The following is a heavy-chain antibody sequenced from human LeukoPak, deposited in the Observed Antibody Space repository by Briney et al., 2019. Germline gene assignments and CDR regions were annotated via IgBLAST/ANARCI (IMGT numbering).Heavy chain of an antibody. J-gene: IGHJ4*02. CDR3: ARGATPDY. V-gene: IGHV3-30*03. CDR1: GFTFSSYG. Sequence: GGSLRLSCAASGFTFSSYGMHWVRQAPGKGLEWVAVISYDGSNKYYADSVKGRFTISRDNSKNSLYLQMNSLRDEDTAVYYCARGATPDYWGQGTLVTVPS. CDR2: ISYDGSNK.